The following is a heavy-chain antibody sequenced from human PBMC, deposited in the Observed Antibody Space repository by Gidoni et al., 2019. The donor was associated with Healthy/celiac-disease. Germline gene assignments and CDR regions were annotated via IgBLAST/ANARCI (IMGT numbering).Heavy chain of an antibody. CDR3: ASSTHDYGYQKAPEYFQH. Sequence: QVQLVQSGAELQKPGSSVKVSCNASGYTFTSYGISWVRQAPGQGLEWMGWISAYNGNTNYEQKLKGRVTMTTDTSTSKAYRELRSLRSDDTAVYYCASSTHDYGYQKAPEYFQHWGQGTLVTVSS. J-gene: IGHJ1*01. CDR2: ISAYNGNT. D-gene: IGHD4-17*01. CDR1: GYTFTSYG. V-gene: IGHV1-18*01.